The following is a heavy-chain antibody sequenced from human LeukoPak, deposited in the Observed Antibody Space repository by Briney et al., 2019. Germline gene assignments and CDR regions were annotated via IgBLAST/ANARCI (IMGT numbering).Heavy chain of an antibody. CDR1: GGTFSSYA. J-gene: IGHJ6*02. D-gene: IGHD5-12*01. Sequence: SVKVSCKASGGTFSSYAISWVRQAPGQGLEWMGGIIPIFGTANYAQKFQGRVTITTDESTSTAYMELSSLRSEDTAVYYCARGGPYRAPYYYYGMDVWGQGTTVTVSS. CDR2: IIPIFGTA. V-gene: IGHV1-69*05. CDR3: ARGGPYRAPYYYYGMDV.